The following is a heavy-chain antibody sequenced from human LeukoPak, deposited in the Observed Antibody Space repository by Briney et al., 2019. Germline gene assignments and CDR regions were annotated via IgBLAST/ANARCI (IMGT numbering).Heavy chain of an antibody. Sequence: GGSLRLSCAASGFTFSSYWMHWVRQAPGKGLVWVSRINSDGSSTSYADSVKGRFTISRDNAKNTLYLQMNSLRAEDTAVYYCPRGTPRGDAFDIWGQGTMVTVSS. J-gene: IGHJ3*02. V-gene: IGHV3-74*01. CDR2: INSDGSST. CDR1: GFTFSSYW. CDR3: PRGTPRGDAFDI. D-gene: IGHD2-2*01.